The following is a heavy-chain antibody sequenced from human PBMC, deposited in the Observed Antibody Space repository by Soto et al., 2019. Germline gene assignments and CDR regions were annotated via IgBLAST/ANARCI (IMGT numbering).Heavy chain of an antibody. D-gene: IGHD6-6*01. CDR1: GYTFTSYD. J-gene: IGHJ6*02. CDR2: MNPNSGNT. V-gene: IGHV1-8*01. CDR3: ARGLSAHGSSSSGHYYYGMDV. Sequence: AAVKVSCKASGYTFTSYDINWVRQATGQGLEWMGWMNPNSGNTGYARKFQGRVTMTRNTSISTAYMELSSLRSEDTAVYYCARGLSAHGSSSSGHYYYGMDVWGQGTTVTV.